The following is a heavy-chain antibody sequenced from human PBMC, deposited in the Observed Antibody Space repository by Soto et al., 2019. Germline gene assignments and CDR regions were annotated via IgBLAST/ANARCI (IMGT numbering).Heavy chain of an antibody. CDR1: GGTFSTYT. CDR3: ARDGNCSGGDCYDTYNWFDP. CDR2: IIPILDIA. J-gene: IGHJ5*02. Sequence: QVQLVQSGAEVKKPGSSVKVSCKASGGTFSTYTVTWVRQAPGQGLEWMGRIIPILDIANYAQKFQGRVTITADKSTNTAYMELSSLRSEDTAVYYCARDGNCSGGDCYDTYNWFDPWGQGTLVTVSS. V-gene: IGHV1-69*08. D-gene: IGHD2-21*01.